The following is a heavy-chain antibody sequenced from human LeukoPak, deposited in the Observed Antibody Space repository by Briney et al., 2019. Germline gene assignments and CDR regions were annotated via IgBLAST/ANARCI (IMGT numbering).Heavy chain of an antibody. D-gene: IGHD6-19*01. Sequence: PGGSLRLSCAASGFTFSSYAMSWVRQAPGKGLEWVSAISESGGRTYYADSVKGRFTISRDNSKNMLYLQLNSLRAEDTALYYCAKLVAVAGSDDYWGQGTLVTVSS. CDR2: ISESGGRT. J-gene: IGHJ4*02. V-gene: IGHV3-23*01. CDR1: GFTFSSYA. CDR3: AKLVAVAGSDDY.